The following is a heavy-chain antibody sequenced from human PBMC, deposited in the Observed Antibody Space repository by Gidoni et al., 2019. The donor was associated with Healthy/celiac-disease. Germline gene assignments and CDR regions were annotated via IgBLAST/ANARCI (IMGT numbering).Heavy chain of an antibody. J-gene: IGHJ3*02. V-gene: IGHV4-31*03. CDR2: IYYSGST. CDR3: AREDRGVVVIGSDAFDI. D-gene: IGHD3-22*01. CDR1: GGSISSGGYY. Sequence: QVQLQESGPGLVKPSQTLSLTCTVSGGSISSGGYYWSWIRQHPGKGLEWIGYIYYSGSTYYDPSLKSRVTISVDTSKNQCSLKLSSVTAADTAVYYCAREDRGVVVIGSDAFDIWGQGTMVTVSS.